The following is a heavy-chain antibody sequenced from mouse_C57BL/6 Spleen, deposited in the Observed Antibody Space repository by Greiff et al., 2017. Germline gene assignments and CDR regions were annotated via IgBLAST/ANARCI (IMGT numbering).Heavy chain of an antibody. Sequence: QVQLKQSGPELVKPGASVKISCKASGYSFTRYYIHWVKQRPGQGLEWIGWIYPGSGNTKYNEKFKGKATLTADTSSSTAYMQLSSLTSEDSAVYYCASGFHYYAMDYWGQGTSVTVAS. J-gene: IGHJ4*01. D-gene: IGHD2-2*01. CDR3: ASGFHYYAMDY. V-gene: IGHV1-66*01. CDR1: GYSFTRYY. CDR2: IYPGSGNT.